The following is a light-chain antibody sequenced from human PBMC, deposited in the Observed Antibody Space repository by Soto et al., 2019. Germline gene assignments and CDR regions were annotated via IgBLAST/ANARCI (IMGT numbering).Light chain of an antibody. CDR1: TGDVTSGHY. Sequence: QAVVTQEPSLTVSPGGTVTLTCGSSTGDVTSGHYPYWFQQKPGQAPRTLIHDTSNKHSWTPARFSGSLLGGKAALTLSGAQPEDEAIYYCLLAYSSSRPVFGGGTKLTVL. CDR3: LLAYSSSRPV. V-gene: IGLV7-46*01. CDR2: DTS. J-gene: IGLJ3*02.